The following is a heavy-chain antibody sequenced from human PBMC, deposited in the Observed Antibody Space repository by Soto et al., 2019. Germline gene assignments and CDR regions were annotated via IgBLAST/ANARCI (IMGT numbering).Heavy chain of an antibody. CDR1: GFTVSSNY. J-gene: IGHJ4*02. Sequence: PGGSLRLSCAASGFTVSSNYMSWVRQAPGKGLEWVSVIYSGGSTYYADSVKGRFTISRDNSKNTLYLQMNSLRAEDTAVYYCARVPTHCSGGSCYSGPDYFDYWGQGTLVTVSS. CDR2: IYSGGST. V-gene: IGHV3-66*01. CDR3: ARVPTHCSGGSCYSGPDYFDY. D-gene: IGHD2-15*01.